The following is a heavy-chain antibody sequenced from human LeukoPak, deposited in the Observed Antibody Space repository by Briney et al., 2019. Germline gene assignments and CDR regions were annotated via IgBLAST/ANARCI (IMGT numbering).Heavy chain of an antibody. D-gene: IGHD3-9*01. CDR2: ISSSGSTI. CDR1: GFTFSSYE. V-gene: IGHV3-48*03. J-gene: IGHJ4*02. CDR3: AKTGYLHFDY. Sequence: GGSLRLSCAASGFTFSSYEMHWVRQAPGKGLEWVSYISSSGSTIYYADSVKGRFTISRDNAKNSLYLQMNSLRAEDTAVYYCAKTGYLHFDYWGQGTLVTVSS.